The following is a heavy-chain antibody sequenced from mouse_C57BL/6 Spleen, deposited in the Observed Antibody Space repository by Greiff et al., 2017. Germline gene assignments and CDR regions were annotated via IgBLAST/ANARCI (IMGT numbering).Heavy chain of an antibody. V-gene: IGHV10-1*01. J-gene: IGHJ4*01. D-gene: IGHD3-2*02. CDR3: GRGELRLRLDD. CDR2: IRSKSNNYAT. CDR1: GFSFNTYA. Sequence: EVKVVESGGGLVQPKGSLKLSCAASGFSFNTYAMNWVRQAPGKGLEWVARIRSKSNNYATYYADSVKDRFTISRDDSESMLYLQMNNLKTEDTAMYYCGRGELRLRLDDWGQGTSVTVSS.